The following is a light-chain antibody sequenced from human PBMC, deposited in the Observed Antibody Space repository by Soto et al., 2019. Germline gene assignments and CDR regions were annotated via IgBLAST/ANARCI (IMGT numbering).Light chain of an antibody. J-gene: IGKJ2*01. CDR1: RSVSSSY. Sequence: EIVLTQSPATLSLSPGERATLSCRASRSVSSSYLAWYQQKPGQAPRLLIFGAFSRATGIPDRFSGSGSGTDFSLTINRLEPEDFAVYFCQQLGASPYTSGQGTKLEIK. CDR2: GAF. CDR3: QQLGASPYT. V-gene: IGKV3-20*01.